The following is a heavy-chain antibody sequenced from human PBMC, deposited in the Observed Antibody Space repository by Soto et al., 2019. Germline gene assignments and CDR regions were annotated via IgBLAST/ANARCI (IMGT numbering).Heavy chain of an antibody. J-gene: IGHJ5*02. CDR2: IYYSGST. Sequence: QVQLQESGPGLVKPSETLSLTCTVSGGSVSSGSYYWSWIRQPPGKGLEWIGYIYYSGSTNYNPSLKSRVTISVDTSKNQVALKLSSVTAADTAVYYCARVTIVGGFDPWGQGTLVTVSS. CDR3: ARVTIVGGFDP. CDR1: GGSVSSGSYY. D-gene: IGHD1-26*01. V-gene: IGHV4-61*01.